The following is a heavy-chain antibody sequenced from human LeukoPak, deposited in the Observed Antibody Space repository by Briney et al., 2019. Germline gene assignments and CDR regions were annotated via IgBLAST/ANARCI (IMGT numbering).Heavy chain of an antibody. CDR1: GFTFSSFG. V-gene: IGHV3-33*06. D-gene: IGHD3-16*02. Sequence: PGRSLTLSCAASGFTFSSFGMHWVRQAPGKGLEWVAVIWYDASNKYYVDSVKGRFTISRDNSKNTLYLQMNSLRAEDTAVYYCAKDRYTHTIEYYFDYWGQGTLVTVSS. CDR2: IWYDASNK. CDR3: AKDRYTHTIEYYFDY. J-gene: IGHJ4*02.